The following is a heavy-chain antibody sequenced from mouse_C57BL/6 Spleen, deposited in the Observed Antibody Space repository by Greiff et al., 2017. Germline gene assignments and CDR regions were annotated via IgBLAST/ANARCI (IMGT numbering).Heavy chain of an antibody. J-gene: IGHJ2*01. CDR2: IYPGDGDT. CDR1: GYAFSSYW. CDR3: ARTGQLRHTLYYFDY. V-gene: IGHV1-80*01. Sequence: QVQLQQSGAELVKPGASVKISCKASGYAFSSYWMNWVKQRPGKGLEWIGQIYPGDGDTNYNGKFKGKATLTADKSSSTAYMQLSSLTSEDSAVYFCARTGQLRHTLYYFDYWGQGTTLTVSS. D-gene: IGHD3-2*02.